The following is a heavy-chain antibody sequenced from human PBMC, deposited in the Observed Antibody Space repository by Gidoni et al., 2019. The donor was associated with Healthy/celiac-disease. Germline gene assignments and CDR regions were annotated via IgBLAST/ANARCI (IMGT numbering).Heavy chain of an antibody. CDR3: AREVACSSTSCYMRGGYYYGMDV. D-gene: IGHD2-2*02. V-gene: IGHV3-11*01. CDR2: ISSSGSTI. CDR1: GFTFSDYY. Sequence: QVQLVESGGGLVKPGGSLRLSCAASGFTFSDYYMSWIRQAPGQGLEWVSYISSSGSTIYYADSVKGRFTISRDNAKNSLYLQMNSLRAEDTAVYYCAREVACSSTSCYMRGGYYYGMDVWGQGTTVTVSS. J-gene: IGHJ6*02.